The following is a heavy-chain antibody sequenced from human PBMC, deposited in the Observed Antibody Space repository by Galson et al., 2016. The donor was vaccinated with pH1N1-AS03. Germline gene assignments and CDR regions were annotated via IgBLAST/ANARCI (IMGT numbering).Heavy chain of an antibody. CDR3: ARTLNYHTGLDG. Sequence: PALVTPTQTLTLTCTVSGFSLSTGGMRVSWIRQPPGKALEWLGRIDWDDGTFYSTSLKTRLTISKDTSKNQVVLTMTNMDPVDTGTYYCARTLNYHTGLDGWGPGATVTVSS. J-gene: IGHJ6*02. V-gene: IGHV2-70*04. CDR2: IDWDDGT. CDR1: GFSLSTGGMR. D-gene: IGHD1-7*01.